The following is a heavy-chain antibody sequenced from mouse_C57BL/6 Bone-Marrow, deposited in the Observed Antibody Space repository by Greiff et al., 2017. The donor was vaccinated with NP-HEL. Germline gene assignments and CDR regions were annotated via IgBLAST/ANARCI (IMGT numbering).Heavy chain of an antibody. V-gene: IGHV1-55*01. J-gene: IGHJ2*01. CDR3: AGNYGSSYHFDC. CDR2: IYPGSGST. CDR1: GYTFTSYW. Sequence: QVQLQQPGAELVKPGASVKMSCKASGYTFTSYWITWVKQRPGQGLEWIGDIYPGSGSTNYNEKFKSKATLTVDTSSSTAYMQLSSLTSEDSAVYYCAGNYGSSYHFDCWGQGTTLTVSS. D-gene: IGHD1-1*01.